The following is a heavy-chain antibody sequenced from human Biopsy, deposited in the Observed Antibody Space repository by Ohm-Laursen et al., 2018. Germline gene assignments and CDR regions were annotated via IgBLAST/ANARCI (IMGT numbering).Heavy chain of an antibody. CDR2: FYSSGSS. D-gene: IGHD5-18*01. CDR1: GDSISNSY. V-gene: IGHV4-4*07. CDR3: AKARTLDTAIDFDY. J-gene: IGHJ4*02. Sequence: TLSRTCIVSGDSISNSYWTWIRQPAGKRLEWIGRFYSSGSSSYNPSLKSRVTMSIDASMNQFSLKLTSVTAADTAVYYCAKARTLDTAIDFDYWGQGTLVTVSS.